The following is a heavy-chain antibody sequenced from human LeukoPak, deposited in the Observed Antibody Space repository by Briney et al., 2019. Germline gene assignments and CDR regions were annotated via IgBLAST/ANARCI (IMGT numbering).Heavy chain of an antibody. J-gene: IGHJ5*02. V-gene: IGHV5-51*01. Sequence: GESLKISCKVSGYSFTTYWIGWVRQMPGKGLEWMGSIYPGDSDTRYSPSFQGQVTISADKSIKTAYLQWSSLKASDTAIYYCARLSSRGYEISWWFDPWGQGTLVTVSP. CDR2: IYPGDSDT. CDR3: ARLSSRGYEISWWFDP. CDR1: GYSFTTYW. D-gene: IGHD5-12*01.